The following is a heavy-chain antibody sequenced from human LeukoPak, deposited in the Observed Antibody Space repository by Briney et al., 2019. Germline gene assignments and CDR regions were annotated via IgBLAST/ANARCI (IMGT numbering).Heavy chain of an antibody. Sequence: ASVKVSCKASGYTFTGYYMHWVRQAPGQGLELMGWINPNSGGTNYAQKFQGRVTMTRDTSISTAYMELSRLRSDDTAVYYCARVEVRGVIQWFDPWGQGTLVTVSS. J-gene: IGHJ5*02. V-gene: IGHV1-2*02. D-gene: IGHD3-10*01. CDR3: ARVEVRGVIQWFDP. CDR1: GYTFTGYY. CDR2: INPNSGGT.